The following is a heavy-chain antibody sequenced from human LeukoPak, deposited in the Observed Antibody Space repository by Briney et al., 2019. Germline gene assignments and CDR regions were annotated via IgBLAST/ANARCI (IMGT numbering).Heavy chain of an antibody. CDR1: GGSISPYY. V-gene: IGHV4-4*07. D-gene: IGHD6-13*01. CDR2: IYTSGST. Sequence: SETLSLTCTVSGGSISPYYWSWIRQPAGKGLEWIGRIYTSGSTNYNPSLKSRVTISVDTSKNQFSLKLSSVTAADTAVYYCAREGIAAALYNWFDPWGQGTLVTVSS. CDR3: AREGIAAALYNWFDP. J-gene: IGHJ5*02.